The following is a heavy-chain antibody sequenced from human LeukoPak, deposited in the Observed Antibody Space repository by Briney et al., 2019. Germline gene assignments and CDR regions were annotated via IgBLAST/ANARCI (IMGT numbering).Heavy chain of an antibody. J-gene: IGHJ1*01. D-gene: IGHD3-9*01. Sequence: ASVKVSCKVSGYTFGVYGLSWVRQAPDQGLEWLGWIAPYEGDRQYTPKLQDRIIVTADTATTTVYMEPKNLRIDDTAVYYCASNFIRTGYFGEYYLHWGQGTQVVVSS. CDR2: IAPYEGDR. CDR1: GYTFGVYG. V-gene: IGHV1-18*01. CDR3: ASNFIRTGYFGEYYLH.